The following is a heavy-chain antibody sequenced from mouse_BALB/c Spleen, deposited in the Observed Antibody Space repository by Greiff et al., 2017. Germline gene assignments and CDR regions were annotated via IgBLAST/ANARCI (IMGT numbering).Heavy chain of an antibody. CDR3: ARDPWYGNLYAMDY. V-gene: IGHV7-3*02. CDR2: IRNKANGYTT. Sequence: EVKLMESGGGLVQPGGSLRLSCATSGFTFTDYYMSWVRQPPGKALEWLGFIRNKANGYTTEYSASVKGRFTISRDNSQSILYLQMNPLRAEDSATYYCARDPWYGNLYAMDYWGQGTSVTVSS. D-gene: IGHD2-10*02. J-gene: IGHJ4*01. CDR1: GFTFTDYY.